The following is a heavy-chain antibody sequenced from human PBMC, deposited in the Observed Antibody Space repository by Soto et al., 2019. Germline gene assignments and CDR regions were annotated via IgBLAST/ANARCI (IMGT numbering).Heavy chain of an antibody. CDR1: GFTFSSYS. V-gene: IGHV3-21*01. D-gene: IGHD3-22*01. Sequence: EVQLVESGGGLVKPGGSLRLSCAASGFTFSSYSMNWVRQAPGKGLEWVSSISSSSSYIYYADSVKGRFTISRDNAKNSLYLQINGLRAEDTAVYYCARTMRVVVIASDAFDIWGQGTMVSGSS. J-gene: IGHJ3*02. CDR2: ISSSSSYI. CDR3: ARTMRVVVIASDAFDI.